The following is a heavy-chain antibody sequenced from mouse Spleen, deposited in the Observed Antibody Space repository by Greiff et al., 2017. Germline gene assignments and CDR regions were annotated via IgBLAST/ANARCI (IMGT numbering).Heavy chain of an antibody. J-gene: IGHJ2*01. V-gene: IGHV5-17*01. Sequence: EVQLVESGGGLVKPGGSLKLSCAASGFTFSDYGMHWVRQAPEKGLEWVAYISSGSSTIYYADTVKGRFTISRDNAKNTLFLQMTSLRSEDTAMYYCARPNLHYYGYFDYWGQGTTLTVSS. CDR3: ARPNLHYYGYFDY. D-gene: IGHD1-2*01. CDR2: ISSGSSTI. CDR1: GFTFSDYG.